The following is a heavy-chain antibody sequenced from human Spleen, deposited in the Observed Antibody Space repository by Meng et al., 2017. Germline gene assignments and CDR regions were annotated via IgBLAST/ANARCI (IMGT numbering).Heavy chain of an antibody. J-gene: IGHJ4*02. D-gene: IGHD6-13*01. CDR2: TSHDGGGK. V-gene: IGHV3-30*04. Sequence: GESLKISCAASGFIFSSYAMNWVRQAPGRGLEWVAVTSHDGGGKYYADSVKGRFTISRDNSRNTLYLQMNTLRDEDTAVYYCVRGDGGIAAAGPFGFWGQGTLVTVSS. CDR3: VRGDGGIAAAGPFGF. CDR1: GFIFSSYA.